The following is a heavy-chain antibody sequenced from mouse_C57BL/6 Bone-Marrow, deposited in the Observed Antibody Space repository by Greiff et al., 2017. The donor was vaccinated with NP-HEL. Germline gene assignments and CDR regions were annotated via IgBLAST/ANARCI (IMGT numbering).Heavy chain of an antibody. CDR2: ISYDGSN. V-gene: IGHV3-6*01. Sequence: EVKLVESGPGLVKPSQSLSLTCSVTGYSITSGYYWNWIRQFPGNKLEWMGYISYDGSNNYNPSLKNRISITRDTSKNQFFLKLNSVTTEDTATYYCARLGRAMDYWGQGTSVTVSS. J-gene: IGHJ4*01. CDR3: ARLGRAMDY. D-gene: IGHD4-1*01. CDR1: GYSITSGYY.